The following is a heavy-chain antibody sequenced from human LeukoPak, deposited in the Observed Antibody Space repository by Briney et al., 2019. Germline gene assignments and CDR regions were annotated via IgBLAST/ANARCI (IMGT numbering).Heavy chain of an antibody. Sequence: GGSLRLSCAASGFTFSSYGMHWGRQAPGKGLEWVAVIWYDGSNKYYADSVKVRFTISRDNSKNMLYLQMNSLRAEDTAVYYCARGRSDYYYYMDVWGKGTTVTVSS. CDR1: GFTFSSYG. J-gene: IGHJ6*03. V-gene: IGHV3-33*01. CDR3: ARGRSDYYYYMDV. CDR2: IWYDGSNK. D-gene: IGHD3-3*01.